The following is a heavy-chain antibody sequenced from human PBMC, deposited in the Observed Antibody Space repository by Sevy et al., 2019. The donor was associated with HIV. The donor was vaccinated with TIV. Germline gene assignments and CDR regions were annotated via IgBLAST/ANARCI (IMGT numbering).Heavy chain of an antibody. V-gene: IGHV1-2*06. CDR2: INPTGGGT. CDR3: VRVPAASGTRGYLDY. Sequence: ASVKVSCKTTGYSFSGYNMHWVRQAPGQGLEWMGRINPTGGGTKFAEMLQGRVTMTRHMSIGSAYMELSSLRSDDTALYYCVRVPAASGTRGYLDYWGQGTLVTVSS. J-gene: IGHJ4*02. D-gene: IGHD6-13*01. CDR1: GYSFSGYN.